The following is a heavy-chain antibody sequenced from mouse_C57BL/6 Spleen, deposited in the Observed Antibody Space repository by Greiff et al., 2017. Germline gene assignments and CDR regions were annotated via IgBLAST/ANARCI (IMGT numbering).Heavy chain of an antibody. D-gene: IGHD1-1*01. CDR1: GYTFTEYT. Sequence: QVQLQQSGAELVKPGASVKLSCKASGYTFTEYTIHWVKQRSGQGLEWIGWFYPGSGSMKYNEKFKDKATLTADKSSSTVYMELSRLTSEDSAVYFCARHENYGSSYDWYFEVWGTGTTVTVSS. CDR2: FYPGSGSM. CDR3: ARHENYGSSYDWYFEV. J-gene: IGHJ1*03. V-gene: IGHV1-62-2*01.